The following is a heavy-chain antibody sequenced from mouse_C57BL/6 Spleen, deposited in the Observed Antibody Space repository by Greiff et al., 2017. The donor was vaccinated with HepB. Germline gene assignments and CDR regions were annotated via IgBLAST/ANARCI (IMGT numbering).Heavy chain of an antibody. J-gene: IGHJ4*01. D-gene: IGHD1-1*01. CDR3: ARDYGSSSNWEEGFYYAMDY. CDR1: GYTFTSYG. V-gene: IGHV1-81*01. Sequence: VHLVESGAELARPGASVKLSCKASGYTFTSYGISWVKQRTGQGLEWIGEIYPRSGNTYYNEKFKGKATLTADKSSSTAYMELRSLTSEDSAVYFCARDYGSSSNWEEGFYYAMDYWGQGTSVTVSS. CDR2: IYPRSGNT.